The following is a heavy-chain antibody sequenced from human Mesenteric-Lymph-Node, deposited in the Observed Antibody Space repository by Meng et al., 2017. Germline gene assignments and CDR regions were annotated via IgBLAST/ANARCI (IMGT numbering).Heavy chain of an antibody. V-gene: IGHV4-30-4*01. CDR3: ARNYYFDY. J-gene: IGHJ4*02. CDR1: VGSISSGDSY. Sequence: QGQLQESGPGLVKPSETLSLTCTVSVGSISSGDSYWSWIRQPPGKGLEWIGYIYYSGSTYYNPSLRSRITISVDTSKNQFSLRLRSVTAADTAVYYCARNYYFDYWGQGTLVTVSS. CDR2: IYYSGST.